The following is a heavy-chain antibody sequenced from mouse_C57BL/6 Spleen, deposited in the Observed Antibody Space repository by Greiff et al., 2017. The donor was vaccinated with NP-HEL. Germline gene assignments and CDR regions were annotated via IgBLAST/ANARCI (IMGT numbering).Heavy chain of an antibody. Sequence: QVQLQQSGAELVRPGASVKLSCKASGYTFTDYYINWVKQRPGQGLEWIARIYPGSGNTYYNEKFKGKATLTAEKSSSTDYMQLSSLTSEDSAVYFCARNSSYVWYIDVWGTGTTVTVSS. D-gene: IGHD1-1*01. CDR3: ARNSSYVWYIDV. V-gene: IGHV1-76*01. J-gene: IGHJ1*03. CDR1: GYTFTDYY. CDR2: IYPGSGNT.